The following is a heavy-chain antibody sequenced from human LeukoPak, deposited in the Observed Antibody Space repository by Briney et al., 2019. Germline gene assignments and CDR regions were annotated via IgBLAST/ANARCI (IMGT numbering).Heavy chain of an antibody. CDR2: ISGSGGST. CDR3: AKGSVVPAARRVYYYYYGMDV. J-gene: IGHJ6*02. CDR1: GFTFSSYA. D-gene: IGHD2-2*01. Sequence: GGSLRLSCAASGFTFSSYAMSWVRQAPGEGLEWVSAISGSGGSTYYADSVKGRFTISRDNSKNTLYLQMNSPRAEDTAVYYCAKGSVVPAARRVYYYYYGMDVWGQGTTVTVSS. V-gene: IGHV3-23*01.